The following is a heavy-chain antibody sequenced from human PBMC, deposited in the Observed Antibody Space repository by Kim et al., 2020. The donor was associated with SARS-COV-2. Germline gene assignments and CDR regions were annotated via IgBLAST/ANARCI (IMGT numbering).Heavy chain of an antibody. CDR3: TTAEYSSSSGYFDY. V-gene: IGHV3-15*01. Sequence: GGSLRLSCAASGFTFSNAWMSWVRQAPGKGLEWVGRIKSKTDGGTTDYAAPVKGRFTISRDDSKNTLYLQMNSLKTEDTAVYYCTTAEYSSSSGYFDYWGQGTLVTVSS. D-gene: IGHD6-6*01. J-gene: IGHJ4*02. CDR2: IKSKTDGGTT. CDR1: GFTFSNAW.